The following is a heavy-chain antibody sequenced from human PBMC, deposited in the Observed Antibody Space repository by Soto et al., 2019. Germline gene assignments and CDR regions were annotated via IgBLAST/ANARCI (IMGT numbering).Heavy chain of an antibody. CDR1: GYTFTSYG. CDR2: MSPNSGNT. V-gene: IGHV1-8*02. Sequence: ASVKLSCKASGYTFTSYGISCVRQAPRQGLEWMGWMSPNSGNTGYAQKFQGRVTMTRNTSISTAYMELRSLRSDDTAVYYCARDLGYYDFWSGYYDYYYGMDVWGQGTTVTVSS. CDR3: ARDLGYYDFWSGYYDYYYGMDV. J-gene: IGHJ6*02. D-gene: IGHD3-3*01.